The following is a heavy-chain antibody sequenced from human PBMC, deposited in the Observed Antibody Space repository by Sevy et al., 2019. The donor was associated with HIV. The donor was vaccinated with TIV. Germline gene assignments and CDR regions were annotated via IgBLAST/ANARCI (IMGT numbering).Heavy chain of an antibody. D-gene: IGHD2-15*01. CDR3: AKGYCSGGSCPRDYYYYGMDV. Sequence: GGSLRLSCAASGFTFSTYAMNWVRQAPGKGLEWVSSISGSGRSTYYADSVEGRFTISRHNSKNTLYLQMNSLRADDXXXYYCAKGYCSGGSCPRDYYYYGMDVWGQGTTVTVSS. V-gene: IGHV3-23*01. CDR1: GFTFSTYA. CDR2: ISGSGRST. J-gene: IGHJ6*02.